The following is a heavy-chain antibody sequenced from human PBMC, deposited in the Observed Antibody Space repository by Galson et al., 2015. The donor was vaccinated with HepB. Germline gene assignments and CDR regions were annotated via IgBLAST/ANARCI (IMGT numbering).Heavy chain of an antibody. CDR1: GYTFSNFA. V-gene: IGHV1-3*01. Sequence: SVKVSCKASGYTFSNFAMQWVRQAPGQGLEWMGWINPANGNTKYSQKFQGRVTITRDASAITAYMELSSLTSEDTAVYYCARENYESSGYYPLGYWGQGTLVTVSS. CDR3: ARENYESSGYYPLGY. D-gene: IGHD3-22*01. CDR2: INPANGNT. J-gene: IGHJ4*02.